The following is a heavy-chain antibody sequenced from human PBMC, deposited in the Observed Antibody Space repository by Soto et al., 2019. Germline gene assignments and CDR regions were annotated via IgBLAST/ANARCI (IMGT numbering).Heavy chain of an antibody. J-gene: IGHJ5*02. CDR1: GFTFSTSG. CDR2: ISHDGGAT. D-gene: IGHD6-13*01. Sequence: QVQLVESGGGVVQSGRSLRLSCAASGFTFSTSGMHWIRQAPGKGLEWVAMISHDGGATYYVDSVKGRFTISRDTDNNTLHLQMDSLRPEETATDYFAKEWGSSGWYNWVDPWGQGTLVTVSS. V-gene: IGHV3-30*18. CDR3: AKEWGSSGWYNWVDP.